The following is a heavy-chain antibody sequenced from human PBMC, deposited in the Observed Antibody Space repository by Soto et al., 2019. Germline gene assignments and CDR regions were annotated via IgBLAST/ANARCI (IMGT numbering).Heavy chain of an antibody. CDR2: IWYDGSNK. Sequence: QVQLVESGGGVVRPGRSLRLSCAASGFTFSSYGMHWVRQAPGKGLEWVAVIWYDGSNKYYADSVKGRFTISRDNSKNTLYLQMNSLRAEDTAVYYCARSRITMIGTSGYFDYWGQGTLVTVSS. CDR1: GFTFSSYG. D-gene: IGHD3-22*01. CDR3: ARSRITMIGTSGYFDY. V-gene: IGHV3-33*01. J-gene: IGHJ4*02.